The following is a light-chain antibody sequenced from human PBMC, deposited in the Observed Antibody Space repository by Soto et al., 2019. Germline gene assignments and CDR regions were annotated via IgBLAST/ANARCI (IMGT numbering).Light chain of an antibody. CDR1: QSVSAN. V-gene: IGKV3-15*01. CDR3: QQYDNWPTYT. CDR2: GSS. J-gene: IGKJ2*01. Sequence: EVVMTQSPATLSVSPGERATLSCRASQSVSANLAWYQQKPGQAPRLLIYGSSTRATGVPARFSGGGPGTEFTLTISSLQSEDFAVYYCQQYDNWPTYTFGQGTKLEIK.